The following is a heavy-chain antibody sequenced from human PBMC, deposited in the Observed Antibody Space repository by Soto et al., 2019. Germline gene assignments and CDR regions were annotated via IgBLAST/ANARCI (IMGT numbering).Heavy chain of an antibody. CDR2: ISKDGSKK. J-gene: IGHJ3*02. Sequence: SLRLSCAASGFMFSGFGMHWVRQAPGKGLQWVAGISKDGSKKYYGDSVKGRFTISRDNSRKTLYLQMNGLRAEDTAVYYCANPSGYYFGLGSHDEASDMWGQGTVVTVPS. D-gene: IGHD3-10*01. CDR3: ANPSGYYFGLGSHDEASDM. V-gene: IGHV3-30*18. CDR1: GFMFSGFG.